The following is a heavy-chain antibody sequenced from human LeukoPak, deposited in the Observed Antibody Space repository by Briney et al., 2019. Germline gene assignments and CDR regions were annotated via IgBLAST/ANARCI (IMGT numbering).Heavy chain of an antibody. V-gene: IGHV4-59*03. J-gene: IGHJ4*02. CDR1: GGSISSYY. D-gene: IGHD5-18*01. Sequence: PSGTLSLTCTVSGGSISSYYWNWIRQPPGKGLEWIGYIYSSGSTNYNPSLKSRVAISVDTSRSQFSLKLSSVTTADTAVYYCARGYGYYFESWGQGTLVTVSS. CDR3: ARGYGYYFES. CDR2: IYSSGST.